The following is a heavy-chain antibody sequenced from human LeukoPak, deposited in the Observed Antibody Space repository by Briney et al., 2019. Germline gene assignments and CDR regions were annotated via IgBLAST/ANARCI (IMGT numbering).Heavy chain of an antibody. CDR1: GFTFSSYV. CDR3: ARDYRDFYDSSGYFDY. Sequence: PGGSLRLSCAASGFTFSSYVMHWVRQAPGKGLEWVAVISYDGSNKYYEDSVKGRFTISRDNSKTTLYLQMNSLRAEDTAVYYCARDYRDFYDSSGYFDYWGQGTLVTVSS. J-gene: IGHJ4*02. CDR2: ISYDGSNK. D-gene: IGHD3-22*01. V-gene: IGHV3-30*04.